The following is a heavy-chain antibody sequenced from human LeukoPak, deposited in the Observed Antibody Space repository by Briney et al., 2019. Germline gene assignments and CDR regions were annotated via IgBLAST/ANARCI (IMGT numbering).Heavy chain of an antibody. CDR3: AREYPDDGDGLGY. J-gene: IGHJ4*02. D-gene: IGHD3-10*01. V-gene: IGHV3-48*03. Sequence: PGGSLRLSCAPSGFTFSNYEMNWVRQAPGKGLEWVSYISGSGTSISYADSVKGRFTISRDNAKNSVYLQMNSLRGEDTAVYYCAREYPDDGDGLGYWGQGTLVTVSS. CDR2: ISGSGTSI. CDR1: GFTFSNYE.